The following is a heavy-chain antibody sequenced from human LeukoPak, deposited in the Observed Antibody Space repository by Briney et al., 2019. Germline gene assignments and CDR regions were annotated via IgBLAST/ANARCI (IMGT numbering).Heavy chain of an antibody. J-gene: IGHJ4*02. CDR1: GFTFSSYS. D-gene: IGHD2-2*01. V-gene: IGHV3-21*01. CDR2: ISSSSSYI. CDR3: ASSEGRPWVVPAAPFDY. Sequence: PGGSLRLSCAASGFTFSSYSMNWVRQAPGKGLEWVSSISSSSSYIYYADSVKGRFTISRDNSKNTLYLQMNSLRAEDTAVYYCASSEGRPWVVPAAPFDYWGQGTLVTVSS.